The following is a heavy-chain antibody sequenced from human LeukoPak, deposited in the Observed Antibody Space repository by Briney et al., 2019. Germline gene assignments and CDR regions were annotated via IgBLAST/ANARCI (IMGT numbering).Heavy chain of an antibody. CDR2: MYYTGST. Sequence: SETLSLTCTVSGDSISSFYWTWIRQPPGKGLEWVGFMYYTGSTSYNPSLKSRVTMSIDTSQNQFSLRLSSVTTADTAVYYCARRARDTFGFPASWFDPWGQGTLVTVSS. D-gene: IGHD3-16*01. V-gene: IGHV4-59*01. J-gene: IGHJ5*02. CDR3: ARRARDTFGFPASWFDP. CDR1: GDSISSFY.